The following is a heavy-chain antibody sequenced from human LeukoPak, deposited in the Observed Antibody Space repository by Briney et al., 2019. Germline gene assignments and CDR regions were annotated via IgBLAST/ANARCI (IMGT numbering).Heavy chain of an antibody. CDR3: AKMMGQRLYDYCMDV. V-gene: IGHV3-23*01. D-gene: IGHD3-16*01. CDR1: GLTFSSYA. Sequence: GGSLRLSCAASGLTFSSYAMSWVRQAPGKGLKGASAISGSGGSTYYADSVKGRFTISRDNSKNTLYLQMNSLTAEDTAVYYCAKMMGQRLYDYCMDVWGKGTTVTVSS. CDR2: ISGSGGST. J-gene: IGHJ6*03.